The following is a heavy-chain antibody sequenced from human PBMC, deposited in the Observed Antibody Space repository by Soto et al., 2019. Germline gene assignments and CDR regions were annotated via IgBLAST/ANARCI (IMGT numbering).Heavy chain of an antibody. J-gene: IGHJ4*02. Sequence: QVQLVQSGAEVKNPGASMKVSCKASGYNFISHYMHWVRQAPGQGIEWMGVINPSGGATNYAHSFQGRLTMTRVTSTSTVYMELSSLRSEDTAVYYCGTEEGTRYSWSLRFDYWGQGTLVIVSS. CDR3: GTEEGTRYSWSLRFDY. D-gene: IGHD1-1*01. CDR1: GYNFISHY. V-gene: IGHV1-46*03. CDR2: INPSGGAT.